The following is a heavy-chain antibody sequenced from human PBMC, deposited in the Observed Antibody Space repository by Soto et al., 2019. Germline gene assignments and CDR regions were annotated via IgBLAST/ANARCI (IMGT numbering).Heavy chain of an antibody. CDR1: GFTFPIYD. CDR2: ISSRGTFI. J-gene: IGHJ4*02. Sequence: GGSLRLSCAASGFTFPIYDFNWVRQAPGKGLEWVSSISSRGTFIYYADSVKGRFTISRDNAKNSVYLQMDNLRVEDTAVYYCARYTTDWVVGHWGQGALVTVSS. CDR3: ARYTTDWVVGH. V-gene: IGHV3-21*01. D-gene: IGHD3-16*02.